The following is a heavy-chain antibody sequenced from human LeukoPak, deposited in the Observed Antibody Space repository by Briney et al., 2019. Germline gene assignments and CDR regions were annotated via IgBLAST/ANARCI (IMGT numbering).Heavy chain of an antibody. CDR1: GYSISSGYY. CDR2: IYHSGST. D-gene: IGHD3-10*01. CDR3: ARDSYYYGSGSYYPFDY. Sequence: SETPSLTCTVSGYSISSGYYWGWIRQPPGKGLEWIGSIYHSGSTYYNPSLKSRVTISVDTSKNQFSLKLSSVTAADTAVYYCARDSYYYGSGSYYPFDYWGQGTLVTVSS. J-gene: IGHJ4*02. V-gene: IGHV4-38-2*02.